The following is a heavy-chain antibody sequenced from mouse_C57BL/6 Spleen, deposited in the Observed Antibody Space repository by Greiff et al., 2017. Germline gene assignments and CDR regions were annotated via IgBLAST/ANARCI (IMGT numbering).Heavy chain of an antibody. CDR2: IYPGDGDT. CDR1: GYAFSSSW. V-gene: IGHV1-82*01. D-gene: IGHD2-4*01. J-gene: IGHJ2*01. Sequence: QVQLQQSGPELVKPGASVKISCKASGYAFSSSWMNWVKQRPGQGLEWIGRIYPGDGDTNYNGKFKGKATLTADKSSSTAYMQLSSLTSEDSAVYFCARRDYDGYFDYWGQGTTLTVSS. CDR3: ARRDYDGYFDY.